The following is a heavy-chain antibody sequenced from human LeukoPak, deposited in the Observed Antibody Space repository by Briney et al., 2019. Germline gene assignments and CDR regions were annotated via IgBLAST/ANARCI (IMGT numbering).Heavy chain of an antibody. CDR2: ISHDGTST. CDR3: TRGRTATGDY. Sequence: GSLRLSCGASGFTFNNYWIEWVPPIPGEEPVWVSRISHDGTSTAYADSVKGRFTISRDNAKNTLYLQMNSLRAEDTAVYYCTRGRTATGDYWGQGTLVSDSS. J-gene: IGHJ4*02. V-gene: IGHV3-74*01. CDR1: GFTFNNYW. D-gene: IGHD3-9*01.